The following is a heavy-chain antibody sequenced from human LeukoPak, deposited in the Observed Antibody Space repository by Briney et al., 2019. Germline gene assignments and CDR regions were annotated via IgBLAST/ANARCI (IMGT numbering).Heavy chain of an antibody. Sequence: PGGSLRLSCAASGFTFSSYAMHWVRQAPGKGLEWVSVISYDGSNKYYADSVKGRFTISRDNSKNTLYLQMNSLRAEDTAVYYCVRDMGGDNAFDIWGQGTLVTVSS. CDR1: GFTFSSYA. J-gene: IGHJ3*02. D-gene: IGHD2-21*01. V-gene: IGHV3-30-3*01. CDR3: VRDMGGDNAFDI. CDR2: ISYDGSNK.